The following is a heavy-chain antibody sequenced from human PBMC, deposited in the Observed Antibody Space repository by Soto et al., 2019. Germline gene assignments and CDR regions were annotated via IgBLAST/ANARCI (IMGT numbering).Heavy chain of an antibody. CDR1: GFSVSRTF. D-gene: IGHD3-16*01. CDR2: LYTDERT. CDR3: VREGGEGCYGMDV. V-gene: IGHV3-53*02. Sequence: EMQLVGSGGGVIPPGGSMRLSCAASGFSVSRTFMTWVRQAPGKGLEWVSVLYTDERTRYADSVQGRFTIIRDNSKNTMYLQMNNVRVADTAVYYCVREGGEGCYGMDVWGQGSTVTVSS. J-gene: IGHJ6*02.